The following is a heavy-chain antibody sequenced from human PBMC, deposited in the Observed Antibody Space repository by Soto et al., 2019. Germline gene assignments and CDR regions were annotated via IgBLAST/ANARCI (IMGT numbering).Heavy chain of an antibody. D-gene: IGHD2-15*01. CDR2: ISTSGRST. V-gene: IGHV3-23*01. CDR1: GFTFSSYP. CDR3: AKDALISPHPSFEY. J-gene: IGHJ4*02. Sequence: GGSLRLSCAASGFTFSSYPMSWVRQAPGKGLEWVSDISTSGRSTYYADSVKGRFTISRDNSKNTLYLQMNSLRAEDSAVYYCAKDALISPHPSFEYWGQGILVTVSS.